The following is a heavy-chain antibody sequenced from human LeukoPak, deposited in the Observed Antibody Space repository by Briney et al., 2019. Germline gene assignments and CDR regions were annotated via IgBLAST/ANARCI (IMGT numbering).Heavy chain of an antibody. CDR3: ALGGDSPGANFDY. CDR2: IIPILGIA. CDR1: GGTFSSYA. Sequence: GSSVKVSCKASGGTFSSYAISWVRQAPGQGLEWMGRIIPILGIANYAQKFQGRVTITADKSTSTAYMELSSLRSEDTAVYYCALGGDSPGANFDYWGQGTLVTVSS. V-gene: IGHV1-69*04. D-gene: IGHD2-21*02. J-gene: IGHJ4*02.